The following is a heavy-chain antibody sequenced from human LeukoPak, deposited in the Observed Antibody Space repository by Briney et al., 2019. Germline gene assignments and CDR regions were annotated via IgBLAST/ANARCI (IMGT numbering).Heavy chain of an antibody. Sequence: SETLSLTCTVSGGSISSYYWSWIRQPAGRGLEWTGHIYSSGSTNHNPSLKSRVTMSVDMSKNQFSLKLSSVTAADTAVYYCARVPRSGHYYYYGMDVWGQGTTVTVSS. CDR2: IYSSGST. CDR3: ARVPRSGHYYYYGMDV. J-gene: IGHJ6*02. D-gene: IGHD3-10*01. V-gene: IGHV4-4*07. CDR1: GGSISSYY.